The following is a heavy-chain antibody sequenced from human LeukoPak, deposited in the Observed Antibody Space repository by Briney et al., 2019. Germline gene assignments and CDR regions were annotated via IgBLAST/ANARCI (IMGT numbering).Heavy chain of an antibody. D-gene: IGHD3-10*01. CDR2: VQNDGSDK. CDR1: GFTFSNYG. V-gene: IGHV3-30*02. J-gene: IGHJ4*02. CDR3: AKDSAYFAPGASDY. Sequence: PGGSLRLSCAASGFTFSNYGMHWVRQTPGKGLEWVAFVQNDGSDKFFADSVKGRFTVSRDNSKNTLYLQMNSLRADDTAVYYCAKDSAYFAPGASDYWGQGTLVTVSS.